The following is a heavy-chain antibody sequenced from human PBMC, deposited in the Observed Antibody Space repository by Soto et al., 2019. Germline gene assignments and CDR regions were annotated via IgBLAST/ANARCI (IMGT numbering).Heavy chain of an antibody. Sequence: GGSLRLSCVASGFSLANYPMNWVRQTPGKGLEWISYSSPRGDTIYYADSVEDRFTISRDNARNSLSLHMSSLRDEDSALYYCAKGPHTNVGWPYYFESWGQGVPVTVYS. V-gene: IGHV3-48*02. J-gene: IGHJ4*02. CDR1: GFSLANYP. D-gene: IGHD6-19*01. CDR3: AKGPHTNVGWPYYFES. CDR2: SSPRGDTI.